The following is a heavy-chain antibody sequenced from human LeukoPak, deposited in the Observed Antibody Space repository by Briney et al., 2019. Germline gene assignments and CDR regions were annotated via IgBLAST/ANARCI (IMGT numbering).Heavy chain of an antibody. J-gene: IGHJ4*02. Sequence: SETLSLTCTVSGGSISSSSYYWGWIRQPPGKGLEWIGSIYYSGSTYYNPSLKSRVTISVDTSKNQFSLKLSSVTAADTAVYYCARQLSSSWYLDYFDYWGQGTLVTVSS. CDR1: GGSISSSSYY. CDR3: ARQLSSSWYLDYFDY. D-gene: IGHD6-13*01. CDR2: IYYSGST. V-gene: IGHV4-39*07.